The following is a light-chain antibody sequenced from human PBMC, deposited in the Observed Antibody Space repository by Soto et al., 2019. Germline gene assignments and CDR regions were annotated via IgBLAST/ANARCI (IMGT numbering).Light chain of an antibody. CDR3: SSYTSTSTRV. CDR2: EVS. CDR1: SSDVGGYNY. J-gene: IGLJ1*01. V-gene: IGLV2-14*01. Sequence: QSALTQPACVSVSPGQSTTISCTGTSSDVGGYNYVSWYQHPPGKAPKLMISEVSNRPSGVSNRFSGSKSGNTASLTISGLQAEDEADYYCSSYTSTSTRVFGTGTKVTVL.